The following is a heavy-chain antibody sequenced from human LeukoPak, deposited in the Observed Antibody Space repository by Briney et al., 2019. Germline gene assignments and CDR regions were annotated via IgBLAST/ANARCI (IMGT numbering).Heavy chain of an antibody. J-gene: IGHJ5*01. D-gene: IGHD1-7*01. CDR2: ISYDGSNK. Sequence: GRSLRLSCAASGFTFSSYAMHWVRQAPGKGLEWVAVISYDGSNKYYADSVKGRFTISRDNSKNTLYLQMNSLRAEDTAVYYCAREVTGTTPWFDSWGQGTLVTVSS. CDR1: GFTFSSYA. V-gene: IGHV3-30-3*01. CDR3: AREVTGTTPWFDS.